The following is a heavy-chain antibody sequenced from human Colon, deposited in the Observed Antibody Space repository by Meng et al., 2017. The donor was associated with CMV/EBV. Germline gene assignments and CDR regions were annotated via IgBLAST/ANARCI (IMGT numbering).Heavy chain of an antibody. Sequence: SETLSLTCAVYGGSFSGYFWSWIRQPPGKGLEWIGEVSHRGGTNYNPSLKGRVTISIDTSISTAYLQWSSLKASDTAMYYCARQSPSEFGVVTFDPWGQGTLVTVSS. CDR2: VSHRGGT. CDR3: ARQSPSEFGVVTFDP. D-gene: IGHD3-3*01. CDR1: GGSFSGYF. V-gene: IGHV4-34*01. J-gene: IGHJ5*02.